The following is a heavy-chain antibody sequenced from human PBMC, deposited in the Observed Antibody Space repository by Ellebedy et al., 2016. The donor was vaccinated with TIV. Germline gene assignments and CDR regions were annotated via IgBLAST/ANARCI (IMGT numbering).Heavy chain of an antibody. Sequence: GESLKISCAASGFTFSNYWLTLVRQAPGEGQEFVANIKQVGSENYYVDSVKDRFTICRDTAKNSLYLQMNSLRTEDTAVYFCARSRGMSYWGQGTLVTVSS. V-gene: IGHV3-7*03. CDR2: IKQVGSEN. D-gene: IGHD1-14*01. CDR1: GFTFSNYW. CDR3: ARSRGMSY. J-gene: IGHJ4*02.